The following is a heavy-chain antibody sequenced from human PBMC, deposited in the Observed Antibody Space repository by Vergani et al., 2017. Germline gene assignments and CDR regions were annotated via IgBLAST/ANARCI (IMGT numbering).Heavy chain of an antibody. CDR2: ISSSSTI. CDR1: GFTFSSYS. V-gene: IGHV3-48*01. D-gene: IGHD3-10*01. CDR3: ATLWFGELDY. J-gene: IGHJ4*02. Sequence: EVQLVESGGGLVQPGGSLRLSCAASGFTFSSYSMNWVRQAPGKGLEWVSYISSSSTIYYADSVKGRFTISRDNAKNSLYLQMNSLRAEDTAVYYCATLWFGELDYWGQGTLVTVSS.